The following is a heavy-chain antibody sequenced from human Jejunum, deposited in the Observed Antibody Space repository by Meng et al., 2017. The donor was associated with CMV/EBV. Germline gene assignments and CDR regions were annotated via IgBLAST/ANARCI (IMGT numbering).Heavy chain of an antibody. J-gene: IGHJ6*02. D-gene: IGHD2-15*01. Sequence: CAASGFTFGAYAMNWVRQAPGKGLLWVSRINPEGSVTTYADSVRGRFTISRDNAKNTLYLQMNSLRAEDTAVYYCSTETFGYRDAWGQGTTVTVSS. V-gene: IGHV3-74*01. CDR3: STETFGYRDA. CDR2: INPEGSVT. CDR1: GFTFGAYA.